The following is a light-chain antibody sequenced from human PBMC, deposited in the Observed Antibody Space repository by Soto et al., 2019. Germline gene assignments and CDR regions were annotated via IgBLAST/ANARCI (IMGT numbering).Light chain of an antibody. CDR2: GAS. CDR1: QSVSSSY. Sequence: EIVLTQSPGTLSLSPGERATLSCRASQSVSSSYLAWYQQKPGQAPRLLIYGASSRATGIPDRFSGSGSGTEFNLTISRLEPEDFAVYYCQQYGRSPFVTFGPGTKVDIK. J-gene: IGKJ3*01. CDR3: QQYGRSPFVT. V-gene: IGKV3-20*01.